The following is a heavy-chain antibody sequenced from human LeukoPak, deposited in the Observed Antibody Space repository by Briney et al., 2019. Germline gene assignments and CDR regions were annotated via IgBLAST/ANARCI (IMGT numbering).Heavy chain of an antibody. CDR2: IYSGGST. CDR1: GFTVSSNY. D-gene: IGHD4-17*01. CDR3: ARGSDYGDYKGGYYYYYYGMDV. J-gene: IGHJ6*02. Sequence: GGSLRLSCAASGFTVSSNYMSWVRQAPGKGLEWVSVIYSGGSTYYADSVKGRFTISRDNSKNTLYLQMNSLRAEDTAVYYCARGSDYGDYKGGYYYYYYGMDVWGQGTTVTVSS. V-gene: IGHV3-53*01.